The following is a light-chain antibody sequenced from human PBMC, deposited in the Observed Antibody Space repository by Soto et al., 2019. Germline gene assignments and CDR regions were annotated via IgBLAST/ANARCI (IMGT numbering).Light chain of an antibody. V-gene: IGKV1-5*03. Sequence: DIQMPQSPSTLSGSVVDMVRITCRASQTISSWLAWYQQKPGKAPKLLIYKASTLKSGVPSRCSGSGSGTEFTLTISSLQPDDFATYYCQHYNSYSEEFGQGTKVDIK. CDR3: QHYNSYSEE. CDR2: KAS. CDR1: QTISSW. J-gene: IGKJ1*01.